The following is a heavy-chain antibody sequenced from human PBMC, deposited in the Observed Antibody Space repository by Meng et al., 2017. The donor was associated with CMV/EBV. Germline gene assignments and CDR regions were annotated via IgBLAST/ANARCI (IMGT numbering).Heavy chain of an antibody. D-gene: IGHD3-3*01. CDR2: IYYSGST. J-gene: IGHJ4*02. CDR1: GGSISSGNYY. Sequence: QVQLQESGPGLVQPTQTLSLPCTVSGGSISSGNYYWSWIRQPPGKGLEWIGYIYYSGSTYYNPSLKSRVTISVDTSKNQFSLKLSSVTAADTAVYYCARDNRRGGVDYWGQGTLVTVSS. CDR3: ARDNRRGGVDY. V-gene: IGHV4-30-4*08.